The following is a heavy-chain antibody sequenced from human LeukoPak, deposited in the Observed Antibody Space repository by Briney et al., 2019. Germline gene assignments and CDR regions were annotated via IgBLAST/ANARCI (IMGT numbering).Heavy chain of an antibody. CDR2: ISGSGDIT. J-gene: IGHJ4*02. Sequence: PGGSLRLSCAASGFTFSSYAMNWVRQAPGKGLEWVSGISGSGDITYYADSVKGRFIISRGNSKNTLYLQMNSLRAEDTAVFYCAKHRVAVSGVAQFDYWGQGTQVTVSS. D-gene: IGHD6-19*01. CDR3: AKHRVAVSGVAQFDY. CDR1: GFTFSSYA. V-gene: IGHV3-23*01.